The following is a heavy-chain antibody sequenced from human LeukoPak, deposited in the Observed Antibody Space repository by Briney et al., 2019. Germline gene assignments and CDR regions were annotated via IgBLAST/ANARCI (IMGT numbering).Heavy chain of an antibody. D-gene: IGHD3-16*02. V-gene: IGHV4-39*01. CDR2: IYYSGST. Sequence: SETLSLTCTVSGGSISSSSYYWGWIRQPPGKGLEWIGSIYYSGSTYYNPSLKSRVTISVDTSKNQSSLKLSSVTAADTAVYYCARQGGVIAKIDYWGQGTLVTVSS. J-gene: IGHJ4*02. CDR3: ARQGGVIAKIDY. CDR1: GGSISSSSYY.